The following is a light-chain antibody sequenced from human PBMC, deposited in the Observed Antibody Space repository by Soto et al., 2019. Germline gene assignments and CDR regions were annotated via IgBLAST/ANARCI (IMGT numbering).Light chain of an antibody. V-gene: IGLV1-40*01. Sequence: QSVLTQPPLVSGAPGQRVTISCTGSHSNIGAGFDVHWYQQFPGTAPKLLIYGNTNRPSGVPDRFSGSKSGTSASLAIAGLQTDDEADYYCQSYDSGWGVFGGGTKLTVL. CDR3: QSYDSGWGV. CDR1: HSNIGAGFD. CDR2: GNT. J-gene: IGLJ3*02.